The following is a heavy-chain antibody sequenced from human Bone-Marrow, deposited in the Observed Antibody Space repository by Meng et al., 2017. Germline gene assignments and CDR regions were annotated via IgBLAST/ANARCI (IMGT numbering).Heavy chain of an antibody. V-gene: IGHV3-30*04. CDR1: GFTFSSYA. Sequence: GGSLRPSCAASGFTFSSYAMHWVRQAPGKGLEWVAVISYDGSNKYYADSVKGRFTISRDNSKNTLYLQMNSLRAEDTAVYYCARDFLLQSSGGMDVWGQGTTVTVSS. CDR2: ISYDGSNK. D-gene: IGHD3-22*01. J-gene: IGHJ6*02. CDR3: ARDFLLQSSGGMDV.